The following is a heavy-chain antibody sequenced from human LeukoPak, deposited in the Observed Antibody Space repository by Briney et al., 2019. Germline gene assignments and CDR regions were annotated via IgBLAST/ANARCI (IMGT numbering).Heavy chain of an antibody. CDR3: AKDYCSSTSCSTPDPY. CDR1: GVTFDDYS. D-gene: IGHD2-2*01. V-gene: IGHV3-9*01. CDR2: ISWNSGSI. J-gene: IGHJ4*02. Sequence: GGSLRLSCAASGVTFDDYSMRWVRRAPGKGLEWVSGISWNSGSIDYADSVKGRFTISRDNAKNSLYLQMNSLRAEDTALYYCAKDYCSSTSCSTPDPYWGQGTLVTVSS.